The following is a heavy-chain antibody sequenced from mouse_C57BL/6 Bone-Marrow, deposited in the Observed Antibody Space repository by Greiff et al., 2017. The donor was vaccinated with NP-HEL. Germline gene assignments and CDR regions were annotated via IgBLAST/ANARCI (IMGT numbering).Heavy chain of an antibody. V-gene: IGHV1-9*01. D-gene: IGHD2-2*01. Sequence: VQLQQSGAELMKPGASVKLSCKATGYTFTGYWIEWVKQRPGHGLEWIGEILPGSGSTNYTEKFKGKATFTADTSSNTAYMQLSSLTTEDSAIYYCARSVMVTFRYAMDYWGQGTSVTVSS. J-gene: IGHJ4*01. CDR2: ILPGSGST. CDR1: GYTFTGYW. CDR3: ARSVMVTFRYAMDY.